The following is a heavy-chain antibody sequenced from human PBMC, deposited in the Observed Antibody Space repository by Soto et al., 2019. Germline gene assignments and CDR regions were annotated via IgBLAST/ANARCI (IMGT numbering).Heavy chain of an antibody. Sequence: ASVKVSCKASGFTFTSSAMQWVRQARGQRLEWIGWIVVGSGNTNYAQKFQERVTITRDMSTSTAYMELSSLRSEDTAVYYCAAGGQQLEPPTRSYYYYYYMDVWGKGTTVTVSS. V-gene: IGHV1-58*02. CDR3: AAGGQQLEPPTRSYYYYYYMDV. CDR1: GFTFTSSA. J-gene: IGHJ6*03. CDR2: IVVGSGNT. D-gene: IGHD6-6*01.